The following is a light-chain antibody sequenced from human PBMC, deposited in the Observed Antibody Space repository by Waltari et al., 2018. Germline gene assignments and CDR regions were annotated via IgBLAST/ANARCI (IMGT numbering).Light chain of an antibody. V-gene: IGLV1-44*01. CDR1: NSTIGNNP. Sequence: SVLTQLPSVSGTPGQRVTISCSGSNSTIGNNPVPWYQNLPGTAPKLLIYSHKPGPCGAPDRFSGSKSGNSASLAISGLQSEDEADYYCASWDDRLDGWVFGGGTKLTVL. J-gene: IGLJ3*02. CDR2: SHK. CDR3: ASWDDRLDGWV.